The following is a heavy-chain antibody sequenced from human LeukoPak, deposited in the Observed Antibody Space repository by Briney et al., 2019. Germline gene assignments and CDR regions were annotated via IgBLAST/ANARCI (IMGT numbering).Heavy chain of an antibody. V-gene: IGHV3-23*01. J-gene: IGHJ4*02. CDR3: AFYGSGGVY. CDR1: GFTFSNYA. D-gene: IGHD3-10*01. Sequence: GGTLRLSCAASGFTFSNYAMTWVRQAPGKGLEWVSSISSSGGTTYCADSVKGRFTISRDNSKNTLYVQMNSLRAEDTAVYYCAFYGSGGVYWGQGTLVTVSS. CDR2: ISSSGGTT.